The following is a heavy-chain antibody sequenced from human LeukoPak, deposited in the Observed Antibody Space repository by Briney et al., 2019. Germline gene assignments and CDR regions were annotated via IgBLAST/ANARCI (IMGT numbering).Heavy chain of an antibody. J-gene: IGHJ3*02. Sequence: ASVKVSCKASGYTFTSYYMHWVRQAPGQGLEWMGWINPNSGGTNYAQKFQGRVTMTRDTSISTAYMELSRLRSDDTAVYYCARFYSNYVDYAFDIWGQGTMVTVSS. D-gene: IGHD4-11*01. CDR1: GYTFTSYY. CDR2: INPNSGGT. CDR3: ARFYSNYVDYAFDI. V-gene: IGHV1-2*02.